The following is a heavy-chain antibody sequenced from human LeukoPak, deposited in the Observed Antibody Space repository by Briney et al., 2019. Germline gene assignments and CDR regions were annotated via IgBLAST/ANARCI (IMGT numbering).Heavy chain of an antibody. CDR3: ARDMGRYSGYDYDY. Sequence: PGGSLRLSCAASGFTFSSYGMHWVRQAPGKGLEWVAVIWYDGSNKYYADSVKGRFTISRDNSKNTLYLQMNSLRAEDTAVYYCARDMGRYSGYDYDYWGQGTLVTASS. CDR1: GFTFSSYG. D-gene: IGHD5-12*01. CDR2: IWYDGSNK. V-gene: IGHV3-33*01. J-gene: IGHJ4*02.